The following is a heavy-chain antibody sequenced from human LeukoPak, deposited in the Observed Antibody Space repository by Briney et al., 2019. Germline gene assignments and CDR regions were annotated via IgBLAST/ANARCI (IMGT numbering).Heavy chain of an antibody. D-gene: IGHD6-13*01. CDR2: IFHSGST. V-gene: IGHV4-59*01. Sequence: PSETLSLTCTVSGGSISSYYWSWIRQPPGKGLEWIGYIFHSGSTNYNPSLKSRVTISVAPSKNQFSLKLRSVTAPDTAVYYCARDRGNYFDYWGQGTLVTVSS. CDR1: GGSISSYY. CDR3: ARDRGNYFDY. J-gene: IGHJ4*02.